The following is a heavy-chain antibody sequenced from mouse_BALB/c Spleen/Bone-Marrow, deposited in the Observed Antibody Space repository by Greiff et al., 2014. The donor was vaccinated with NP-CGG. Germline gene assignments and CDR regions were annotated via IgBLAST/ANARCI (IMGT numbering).Heavy chain of an antibody. D-gene: IGHD2-4*01. V-gene: IGHV1-87*01. Sequence: QVQLQQSGAELARPEASVKLSCKASGYTFTGYWMQWVKQRPGQGLEWIGAIYPGDGDTRYTQKFKGKATLTAEKSSSTAYMQLSSLASEDSAVYYCARGNYEGAMDYWGQGTAVTVSS. CDR1: GYTFTGYW. CDR3: ARGNYEGAMDY. J-gene: IGHJ4*01. CDR2: IYPGDGDT.